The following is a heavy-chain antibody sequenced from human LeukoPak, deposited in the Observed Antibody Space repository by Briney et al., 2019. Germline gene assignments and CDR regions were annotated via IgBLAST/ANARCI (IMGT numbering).Heavy chain of an antibody. CDR1: GYTFTSYA. V-gene: IGHV1-3*01. J-gene: IGHJ5*02. CDR2: INAGNGNT. CDR3: ARGTHLGYCSSTSCYLFDP. D-gene: IGHD2-2*01. Sequence: ASVKVSCKASGYTFTSYAMHWVRQAPGQRLEWMGWINAGNGNTKYSQKFQGRVTITRDTSASTAYMELSSLRSEDTAVYYCARGTHLGYCSSTSCYLFDPWGQGTLVTVSS.